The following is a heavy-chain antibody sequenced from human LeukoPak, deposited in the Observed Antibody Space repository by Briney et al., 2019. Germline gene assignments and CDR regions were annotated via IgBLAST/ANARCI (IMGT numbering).Heavy chain of an antibody. V-gene: IGHV3-21*01. Sequence: GGSLRLSCVASGFSFSSYNMNWVRQAPGKGLEWVSSISRSASNIYYADSVKGRFTISKDNAKNSFYLQMNSLRAEDTAVFYCARDPEGFGATYFDYWGQGTLVTVSS. CDR2: ISRSASNI. D-gene: IGHD3-16*01. CDR1: GFSFSSYN. J-gene: IGHJ4*02. CDR3: ARDPEGFGATYFDY.